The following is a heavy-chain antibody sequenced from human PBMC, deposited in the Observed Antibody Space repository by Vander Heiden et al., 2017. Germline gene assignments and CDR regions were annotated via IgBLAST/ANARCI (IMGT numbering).Heavy chain of an antibody. CDR1: GFTYSSYS. V-gene: IGHV3-21*01. CDR3: ARDPQWELKGFDY. D-gene: IGHD1-26*01. Sequence: EVQLVESGGGLVKPGGSVRLSCAASGFTYSSYSINWVRQAPGMGLGWVSSISSSSSYRYYADSVKGRFTISRDNAKNSLYLQINSLRAEDTAVYYCARDPQWELKGFDYWGKGTLVTVSS. J-gene: IGHJ4*02. CDR2: ISSSSSYR.